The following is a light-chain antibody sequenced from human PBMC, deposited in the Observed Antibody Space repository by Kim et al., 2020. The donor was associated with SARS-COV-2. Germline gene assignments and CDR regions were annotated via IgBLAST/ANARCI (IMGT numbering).Light chain of an antibody. Sequence: GQTITISCTGTSSDVGSNNVVSWHQQHPGNAPQLMYCDVSRRPAVVSHRSAGTNAGNTASVTSSGLQAEDEADYYGSSDTSSSARVFGGGTKLTVL. CDR3: SSDTSSSARV. CDR2: DVS. J-gene: IGLJ3*02. CDR1: SSDVGSNNV. V-gene: IGLV2-14*03.